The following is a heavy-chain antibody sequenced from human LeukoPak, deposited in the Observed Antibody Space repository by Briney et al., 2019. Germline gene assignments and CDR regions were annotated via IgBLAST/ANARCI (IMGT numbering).Heavy chain of an antibody. CDR2: INPNSGGT. CDR1: GYTFTGYY. V-gene: IGHV1-2*02. D-gene: IGHD5-18*01. Sequence: GASVKVSRKASGYTFTGYYMHWVRQSPGQGLEWMGWINPNSGGTNHAQKFQGRVTMTRDTSISTAYMELSRLRSDDTAVYYCARALPRGYSYGFDYWGQGTLVTVSS. J-gene: IGHJ4*02. CDR3: ARALPRGYSYGFDY.